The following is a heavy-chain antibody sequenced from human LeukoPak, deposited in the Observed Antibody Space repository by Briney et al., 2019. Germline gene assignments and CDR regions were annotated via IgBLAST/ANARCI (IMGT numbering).Heavy chain of an antibody. Sequence: PSETLSLTSTAAGGSISSYYWSCIRQPPGRGLQWIGYIYYSGSTNYNPSLKSRVTISVDTSKNQFSLKLSSVTAADTAVYYCARGNPMVYAMIDYWGQGTLVTVSS. D-gene: IGHD2-8*01. J-gene: IGHJ4*02. CDR2: IYYSGST. CDR3: ARGNPMVYAMIDY. CDR1: GGSISSYY. V-gene: IGHV4-59*01.